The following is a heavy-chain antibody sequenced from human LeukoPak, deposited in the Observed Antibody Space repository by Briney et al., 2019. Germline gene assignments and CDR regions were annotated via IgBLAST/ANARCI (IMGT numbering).Heavy chain of an antibody. Sequence: GGPLRLSCAASGFTFSSYAMHWVRQAPGKGLEWVADISYDESNKYYADSVKGRFTISRDNSKNTLYLQMNSLRAEDTAVYYCARDRGTSSYFDYWGQGTLVTVSS. D-gene: IGHD2-2*01. V-gene: IGHV3-30-3*01. CDR1: GFTFSSYA. CDR3: ARDRGTSSYFDY. CDR2: ISYDESNK. J-gene: IGHJ4*02.